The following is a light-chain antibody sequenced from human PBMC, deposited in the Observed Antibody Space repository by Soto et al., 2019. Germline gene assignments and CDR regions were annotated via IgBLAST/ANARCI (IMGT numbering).Light chain of an antibody. Sequence: EIVLTQSPGILSLSPGERATLSCRASQSVNSRLAWYQHKPGQAPRLLISGASSRATGIPDRFSGSGSATDFTLTISRLEPEDFALYYCQHYGRSPITFGQGTRLENK. J-gene: IGKJ5*01. CDR3: QHYGRSPIT. CDR1: QSVNSR. CDR2: GAS. V-gene: IGKV3-20*01.